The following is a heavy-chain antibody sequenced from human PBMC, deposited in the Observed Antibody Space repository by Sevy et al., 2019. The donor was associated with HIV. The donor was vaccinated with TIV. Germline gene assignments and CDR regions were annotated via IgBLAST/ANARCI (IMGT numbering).Heavy chain of an antibody. CDR1: GYTFTSYG. CDR3: ARTGSYYDSSMDAFDI. Sequence: ASVKVSCKASGYTFTSYGISWVRQAPGQGLEWMGWISAYNGNTNYAQKLQGRVTMTTDTSTSTAYMGLRGLRSDDTAVYYCARTGSYYDSSMDAFDIWGQGTMVTVSS. J-gene: IGHJ3*02. CDR2: ISAYNGNT. D-gene: IGHD3-22*01. V-gene: IGHV1-18*01.